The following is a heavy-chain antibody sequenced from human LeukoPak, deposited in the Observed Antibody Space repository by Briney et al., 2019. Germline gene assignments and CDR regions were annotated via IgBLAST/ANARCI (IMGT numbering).Heavy chain of an antibody. V-gene: IGHV4-4*02. J-gene: IGHJ4*02. Sequence: PSGTLSLTCAVSGYSISSSNWWSWVRQPPGKGLEWIGEIFHSGNTNYCPSLKSRVTISIEKSKNQFSLRLTSVTAADTAVYYCARSMREQWLVLTDYWGQGTLVTVSS. D-gene: IGHD6-19*01. CDR3: ARSMREQWLVLTDY. CDR1: GYSISSSNW. CDR2: IFHSGNT.